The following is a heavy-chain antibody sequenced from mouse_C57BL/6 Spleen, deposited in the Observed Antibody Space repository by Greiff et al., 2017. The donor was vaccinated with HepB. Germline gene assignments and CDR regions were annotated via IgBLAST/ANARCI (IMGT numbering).Heavy chain of an antibody. J-gene: IGHJ4*01. CDR3: AREPLMDY. CDR2: IYWDDDK. V-gene: IGHV8-12*01. Sequence: QVTLKESGPGILQSSQTLSLTCSFSGFSLSTSGMGVSWIRQPSGKGLEWLAHIYWDDDKRYNPSLKSRLTISKDTSRNQVFLKITSVDTADTATYYCAREPLMDYWGQGTSVTVSS. CDR1: GFSLSTSGMG.